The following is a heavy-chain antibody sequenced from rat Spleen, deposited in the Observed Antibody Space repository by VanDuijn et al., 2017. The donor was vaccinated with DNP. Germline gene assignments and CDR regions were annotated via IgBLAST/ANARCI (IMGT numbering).Heavy chain of an antibody. J-gene: IGHJ2*01. CDR3: ARHERTTGMGFDY. Sequence: EVQLVESGGDLVQPGRSMKLSCAASGFTFSNYYMAWVRQAPTKGLEWVAYISYDGGITNYGDSVKGRFTLSRDGAKTSLYLQMNSLKSEDTATYYCARHERTTGMGFDYWGQGVMVTVSS. CDR2: ISYDGGIT. V-gene: IGHV5-22*01. D-gene: IGHD1-7*01. CDR1: GFTFSNYY.